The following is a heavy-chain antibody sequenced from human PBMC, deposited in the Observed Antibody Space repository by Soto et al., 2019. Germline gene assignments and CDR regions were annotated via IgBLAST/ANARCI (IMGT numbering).Heavy chain of an antibody. J-gene: IGHJ4*02. CDR1: GFTFTSSA. V-gene: IGHV1-58*01. D-gene: IGHD3-22*01. CDR3: AADGSTPEVYDSSGSRFDY. Sequence: GASVKVSCKASGFTFTSSAVQWVRQARGQRLEWIGWIVVGSGNTNYAQKFQERVTITRDMSTSTAYMELSSLRSEDTAVYYCAADGSTPEVYDSSGSRFDYWGQGTLVTVSS. CDR2: IVVGSGNT.